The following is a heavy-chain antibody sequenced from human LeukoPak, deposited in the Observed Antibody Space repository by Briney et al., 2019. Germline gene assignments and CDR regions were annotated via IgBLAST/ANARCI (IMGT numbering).Heavy chain of an antibody. CDR2: ISGSGGST. J-gene: IGHJ6*02. CDR3: AKGIAVAGTHNPYYYYYYGMDV. CDR1: GFTFSSYA. Sequence: GGSLRLSCAASGFTFSSYAMSWVRQAPGKGLEWVSAISGSGGSTYYADSVKGRFTISRDNSKNTLYLQMNSLRAEDTAVYYCAKGIAVAGTHNPYYYYYYGMDVWGQGTTVTVSS. V-gene: IGHV3-23*01. D-gene: IGHD6-19*01.